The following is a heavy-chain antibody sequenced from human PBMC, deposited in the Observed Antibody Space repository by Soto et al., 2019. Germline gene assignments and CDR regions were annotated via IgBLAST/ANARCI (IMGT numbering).Heavy chain of an antibody. V-gene: IGHV1-2*02. CDR2: INPNSGGT. CDR1: GYSFTDHY. Sequence: VQLVQSGAEVKEPGASVKVYCKASGYSFTDHYMHWVRKAPGQGLEWMGWINPNSGGTKSAQQFQCSVTMTRDTSISTAYMELTRLRFDGTAVFYCARGKEIPDYWNFDLWGRGTLVTVS. CDR3: ARGKEIPDYWNFDL. J-gene: IGHJ2*01.